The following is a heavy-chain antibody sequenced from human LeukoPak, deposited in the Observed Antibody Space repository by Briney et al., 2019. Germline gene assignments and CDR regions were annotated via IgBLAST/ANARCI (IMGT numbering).Heavy chain of an antibody. CDR3: ARDLDSGSSLDY. J-gene: IGHJ4*02. Sequence: ASVKVSCKASGYTFTDYYLHWLRQAPGQGLEWMGWIHPSSGATRYAQTFQGRVTMTRDTSISTAYMELNRLTSDDTAMFYCARDLDSGSSLDYWGQGTLVTVSS. D-gene: IGHD3/OR15-3a*01. CDR2: IHPSSGAT. CDR1: GYTFTDYY. V-gene: IGHV1-2*02.